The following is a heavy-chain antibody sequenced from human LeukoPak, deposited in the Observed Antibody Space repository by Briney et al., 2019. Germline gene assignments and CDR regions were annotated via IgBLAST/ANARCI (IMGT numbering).Heavy chain of an antibody. CDR1: GFTFSSYS. V-gene: IGHV3-74*01. J-gene: IGHJ4*02. CDR3: VSFYETY. Sequence: GGSLRLSCAASGFTFSSYSMNWVRQAPGKGLVWVSHINSDGSWTSYADSVKGRFTISKDNAKNTVYLQMNSLRAEDTAVYYCVSFYETYWGRGTLVTVSS. D-gene: IGHD2/OR15-2a*01. CDR2: INSDGSWT.